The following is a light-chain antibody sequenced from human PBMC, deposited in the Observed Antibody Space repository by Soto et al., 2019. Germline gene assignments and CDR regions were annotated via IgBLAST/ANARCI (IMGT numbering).Light chain of an antibody. J-gene: IGLJ1*01. V-gene: IGLV2-14*01. CDR1: SSDVGAYNY. CDR2: EVS. Sequence: QSALTQPASVSGSPGQSITISCTGTSSDVGAYNYVSWYQQHPGKAPKVMIFEVSHRPSGVSNRFSGSKSGNTASLTISGLQAEDEADYYCISSTSSGLYVFGTGTKLTVL. CDR3: ISSTSSGLYV.